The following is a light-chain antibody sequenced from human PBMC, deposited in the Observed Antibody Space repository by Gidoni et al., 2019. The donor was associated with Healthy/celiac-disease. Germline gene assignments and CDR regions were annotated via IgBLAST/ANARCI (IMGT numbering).Light chain of an antibody. J-gene: IGKJ1*01. Sequence: DIQMTQSPSTLSASVGDRVTLTCRASHGISSWLAWYQQKPGKAPKLLIYTASSLESWVPSRFSGSGSGTEFTLTSSSLQPDDFATYYCQQYNSYSWTFGQGTKVEIK. CDR3: QQYNSYSWT. V-gene: IGKV1-5*03. CDR2: TAS. CDR1: HGISSW.